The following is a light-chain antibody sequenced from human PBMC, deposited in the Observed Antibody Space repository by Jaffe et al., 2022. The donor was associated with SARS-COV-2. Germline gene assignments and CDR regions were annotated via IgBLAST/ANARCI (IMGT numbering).Light chain of an antibody. Sequence: DIQMTQSPSSLSASVGDRVTFTCQASQDIKKYLHWYQQKPGKPPRLLIYDSSNLEPGVPARFSGSGSGTDFSLTITSLQPEDIATYYCQHYDERLIYTFGQGTKLEIK. CDR1: QDIKKY. V-gene: IGKV1-33*01. CDR3: QHYDERLIYT. J-gene: IGKJ2*01. CDR2: DSS.